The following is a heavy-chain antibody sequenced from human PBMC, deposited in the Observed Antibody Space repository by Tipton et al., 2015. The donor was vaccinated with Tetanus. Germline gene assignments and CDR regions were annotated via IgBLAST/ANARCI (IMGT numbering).Heavy chain of an antibody. D-gene: IGHD7-27*01. Sequence: LRLSCSVSRGSLRSDDYQWNWIRQPPGKGLEWLAYISPSGRTNSNYSLKSRITISQDKSKNQFSLRLTSVTAADTAVYYCASRDREQGKFDYWGQGTLVTVSS. J-gene: IGHJ4*02. CDR3: ASRDREQGKFDY. CDR1: RGSLRSDDYQ. CDR2: ISPSGRT. V-gene: IGHV4-61*08.